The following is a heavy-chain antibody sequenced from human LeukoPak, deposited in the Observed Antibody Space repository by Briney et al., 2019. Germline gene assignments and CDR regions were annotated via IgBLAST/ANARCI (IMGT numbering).Heavy chain of an antibody. CDR2: INDSGRT. J-gene: IGHJ6*03. CDR1: GGSFSNYY. CDR3: ARRWNYGRNYYIDV. D-gene: IGHD1-7*01. Sequence: SETLSLTCAVYGGSFSNYYWSWIRQPPGKGLEWIGEINDSGRTNYNPSLMSRVTVSVDTSKNQFSLRLTSVTATDAAVYYCARRWNYGRNYYIDVWGNGATVSVSS. V-gene: IGHV4-34*01.